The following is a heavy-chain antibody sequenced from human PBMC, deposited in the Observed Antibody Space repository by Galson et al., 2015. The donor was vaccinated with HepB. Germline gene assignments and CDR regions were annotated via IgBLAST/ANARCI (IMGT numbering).Heavy chain of an antibody. CDR1: GYTFTSYG. V-gene: IGHV1-18*01. D-gene: IGHD2-15*01. CDR2: ISAYNGNT. CDR3: ARDPRYCSGGSCYSQNWFDP. Sequence: SVKVSCKASGYTFTSYGISWVRQAPGQGLEWMGWISAYNGNTNYAQKLQGRVTMTTDTSTSTAYMELRSLRSDDTAVYYCARDPRYCSGGSCYSQNWFDPWGQGTLVTVSS. J-gene: IGHJ5*02.